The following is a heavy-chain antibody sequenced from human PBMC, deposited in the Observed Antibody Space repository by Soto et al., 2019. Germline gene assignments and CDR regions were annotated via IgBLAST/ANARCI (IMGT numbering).Heavy chain of an antibody. CDR3: AADVGGYIYGLARH. V-gene: IGHV1-69*13. D-gene: IGHD4-17*01. J-gene: IGHJ4*02. CDR2: IIPIFGTV. CDR1: GGTFSNYP. Sequence: SAEVCCKASGGTFSNYPISWVRQDPGQGLEWMGGIIPIFGTVNYAQKFQGRVTITADESTSTAYMELSSLRPEDTAVYYCAADVGGYIYGLARHWGPGTLVTVSS.